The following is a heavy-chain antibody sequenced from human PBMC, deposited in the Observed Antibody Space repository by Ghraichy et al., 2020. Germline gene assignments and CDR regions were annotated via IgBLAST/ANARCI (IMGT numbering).Heavy chain of an antibody. V-gene: IGHV3-15*01. CDR3: TTERGPFDY. CDR2: IKSATDGATT. Sequence: GESLNISCAASGSTFSDAWMNWVRQAPGKGLEWVGRIKSATDGATTDYAAPVKGRFTISRDDSKNTVFLQMNTLKTDDTGVYYCTTERGPFDYWGQGTLVTVFS. J-gene: IGHJ4*02. CDR1: GSTFSDAW.